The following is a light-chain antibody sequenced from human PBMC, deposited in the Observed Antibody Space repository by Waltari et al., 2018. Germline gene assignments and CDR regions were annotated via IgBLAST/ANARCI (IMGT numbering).Light chain of an antibody. CDR3: QQRSNWRSNT. Sequence: EIVLTQSPATLSLSPGERATLPCRASQSVSSYLAWYQQKPGQAPRLLIYDASNRATGIPARFSGSGSGTDFTLTISSLEPEDFAVYYCQQRSNWRSNTFGQGTKLEIK. CDR1: QSVSSY. J-gene: IGKJ2*01. CDR2: DAS. V-gene: IGKV3-11*01.